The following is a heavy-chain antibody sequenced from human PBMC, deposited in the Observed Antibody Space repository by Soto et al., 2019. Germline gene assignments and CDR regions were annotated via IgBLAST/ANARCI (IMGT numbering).Heavy chain of an antibody. D-gene: IGHD5-12*01. CDR1: GGSISSGGYS. J-gene: IGHJ4*02. CDR2: IYHSGST. Sequence: SETLSLTCAVSGGSISSGGYSWSWIRQPPGKGLEWIGYIYHSGSTYYNPSLKSRVTISVDRSKNQFSLKLSSVTAADTAVYYCARKLRDGYDYWGQGTLVTVSS. CDR3: ARKLRDGYDY. V-gene: IGHV4-30-2*01.